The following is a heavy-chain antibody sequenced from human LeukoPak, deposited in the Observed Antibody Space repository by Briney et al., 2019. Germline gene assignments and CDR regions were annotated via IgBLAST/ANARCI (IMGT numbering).Heavy chain of an antibody. V-gene: IGHV3-30*02. Sequence: GGSLRLSCAASGFTFSSYSMNWVRQAPGKGLEWVAFIRYDDKYYADSVKGRFTISRDNSKNTLYLQMNSLRAEDTAVYYCAKDSSVDHYDSRSLDYWGLGTLVTVSS. CDR1: GFTFSSYS. D-gene: IGHD3-22*01. CDR2: IRYDDK. J-gene: IGHJ4*02. CDR3: AKDSSVDHYDSRSLDY.